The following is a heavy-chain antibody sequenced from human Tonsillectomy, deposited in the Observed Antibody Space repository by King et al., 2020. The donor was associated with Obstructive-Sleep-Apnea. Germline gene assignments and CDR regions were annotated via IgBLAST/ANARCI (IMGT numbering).Heavy chain of an antibody. V-gene: IGHV4-59*08. Sequence: QLQESGPGLVKPSETLSLTCSVSGGSISSYSWSWIRQPPGGGLEWIGDISYSGTTNYSPSPQWPVTISADTSKDKFYLKLSSVIAADTAVYYCARHFQSSGYVGCFDYWGQGTLVTVSS. CDR1: GGSISSYS. CDR3: ARHFQSSGYVGCFDY. CDR2: ISYSGTT. D-gene: IGHD6-25*01. J-gene: IGHJ4*02.